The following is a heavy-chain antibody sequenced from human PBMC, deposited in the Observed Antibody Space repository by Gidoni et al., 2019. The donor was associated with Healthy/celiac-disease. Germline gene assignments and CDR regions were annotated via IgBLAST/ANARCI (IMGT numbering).Heavy chain of an antibody. Sequence: QVQLVQSGAEVKKPGASVKVSCKASGYTFTRYAMHWVRQAPGQRLEWMGWINAGNGNTKYSQKFQGRVTITRDTSASTAYMELSSLRSEDTAVYYCARVGSYRLKQYSSGWYDYWGQGTLVTVSA. J-gene: IGHJ4*02. V-gene: IGHV1-3*01. D-gene: IGHD6-19*01. CDR3: ARVGSYRLKQYSSGWYDY. CDR1: GYTFTRYA. CDR2: INAGNGNT.